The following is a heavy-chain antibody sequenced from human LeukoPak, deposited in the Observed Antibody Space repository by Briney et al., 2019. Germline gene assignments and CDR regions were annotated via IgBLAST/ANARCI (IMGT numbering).Heavy chain of an antibody. D-gene: IGHD2-15*01. Sequence: GESLRISCQGSGYSFTSHWISWVRQMPGKGLEWMGIIYPGDSDTRYSPSFQGQVTISADKSSSTAYLQWSSLKASDTAMYYCTRARYCSGGSCFAEYWGQGTLVTVSS. CDR2: IYPGDSDT. J-gene: IGHJ4*02. CDR1: GYSFTSHW. CDR3: TRARYCSGGSCFAEY. V-gene: IGHV5-51*01.